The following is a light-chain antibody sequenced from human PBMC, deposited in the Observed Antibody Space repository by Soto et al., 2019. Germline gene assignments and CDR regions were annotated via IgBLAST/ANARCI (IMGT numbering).Light chain of an antibody. CDR2: EGT. V-gene: IGLV2-23*01. J-gene: IGLJ1*01. CDR3: CSYAGSSFYV. CDR1: SSDVGNYNL. Sequence: QSVLTQPASVSGSPGQSITISCTGTSSDVGNYNLVSRYQQHPGKAPKLMIYEGTKRPSGVSNRFSGSKSGNTASLTISGLQAEDEADYYCCSYAGSSFYVFGTGTKVTVL.